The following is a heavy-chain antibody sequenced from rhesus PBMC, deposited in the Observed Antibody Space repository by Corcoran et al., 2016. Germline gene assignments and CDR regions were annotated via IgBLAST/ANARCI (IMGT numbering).Heavy chain of an antibody. Sequence: EVQLVETGGGLVQPGGSLKLSCAASGFTFSSYGMSWVRQAPGKGLEWVSAIYSGGGSTYYADSVKGRFTISRDNSKNTLSLQMNSLRAEDTAVYYCAKDHEGDVDPGFDFWGQGLRVTVSS. CDR1: GFTFSSYG. D-gene: IGHD5-42*01. V-gene: IGHV3S5*01. CDR3: AKDHEGDVDPGFDF. J-gene: IGHJ3*01. CDR2: IYSGGGST.